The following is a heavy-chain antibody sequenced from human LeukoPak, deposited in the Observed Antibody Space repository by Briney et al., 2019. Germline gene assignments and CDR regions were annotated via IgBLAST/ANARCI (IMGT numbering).Heavy chain of an antibody. CDR2: IYYSGST. CDR1: GGSISSSSYY. J-gene: IGHJ4*02. CDR3: ARSGPTVVVPAALMGPLYYFDY. D-gene: IGHD2-2*01. Sequence: SETLSLTCTVSGGSISSSSYYWGWIRQPPGKGLEWIGSIYYSGSTYYNPSLKSRVTISVDTSKNQFSLKLSSVTAADTAVYYCARSGPTVVVPAALMGPLYYFDYWGQGTLVTVSS. V-gene: IGHV4-39*01.